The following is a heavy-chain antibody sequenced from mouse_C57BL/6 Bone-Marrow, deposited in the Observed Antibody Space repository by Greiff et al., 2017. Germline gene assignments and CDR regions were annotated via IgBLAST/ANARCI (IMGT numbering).Heavy chain of an antibody. V-gene: IGHV5-6*01. Sequence: VQLKESGGDLVKPGGSLKLSCAASGFTFSSYGMSWVRQTPDKRLEWVATISSGGSYTYYPDSVKGRITITRDNATNTLYLQMSILKSEDTAMYYLARQNYNTHYWGQGTTLTVSS. CDR3: ARQNYNTHY. CDR1: GFTFSSYG. J-gene: IGHJ2*01. CDR2: ISSGGSYT. D-gene: IGHD1-3*01.